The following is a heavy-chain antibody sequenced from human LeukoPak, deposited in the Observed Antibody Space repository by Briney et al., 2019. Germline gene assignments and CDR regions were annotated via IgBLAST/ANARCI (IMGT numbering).Heavy chain of an antibody. J-gene: IGHJ6*03. CDR3: ARASCSSTNCYADMAV. V-gene: IGHV4-34*01. Sequence: SETLSLTCAVYGGSFSGYYWSWIRQPPGKGLEWIGEINHSGSTNYNPSLKSRVTISVDTSKNQFSLKLSSVTAADTAVYYCARASCSSTNCYADMAVWGKGTTVTISS. CDR2: INHSGST. CDR1: GGSFSGYY. D-gene: IGHD2-2*01.